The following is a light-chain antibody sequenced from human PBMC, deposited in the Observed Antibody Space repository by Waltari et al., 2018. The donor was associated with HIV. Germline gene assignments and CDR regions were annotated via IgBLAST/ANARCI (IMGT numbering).Light chain of an antibody. CDR1: SPRRYY. CDR2: GKN. V-gene: IGLV3-19*01. Sequence: SSDLTQDPAVSVSLGQTVRITSPGDSPRRYYASGYQQKPGPPPVLVIFGKNDRPSGIPDRFSGPGSGNTASLTITGAQAEDEADYYCNSRDSSGNHVVVGGRTKLTVL. J-gene: IGLJ2*01. CDR3: NSRDSSGNHVV.